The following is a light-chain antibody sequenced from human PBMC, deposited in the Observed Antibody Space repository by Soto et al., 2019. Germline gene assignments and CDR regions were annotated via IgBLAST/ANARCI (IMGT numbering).Light chain of an antibody. CDR3: QQYGSSPWT. V-gene: IGKV3-20*01. CDR1: QSVSSSY. CDR2: GAS. Sequence: IVLTHSPATLSFSPGERATLSFGASQSVSSSYLAWYQHKPGQAPRLLIYGASSRATGFPDRFSGSGSGTDFTLTISRLEPEDFAVYYCQQYGSSPWTFGQGTKVDI. J-gene: IGKJ1*01.